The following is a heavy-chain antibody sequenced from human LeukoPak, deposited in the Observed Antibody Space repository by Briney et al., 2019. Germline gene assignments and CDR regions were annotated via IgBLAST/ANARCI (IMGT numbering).Heavy chain of an antibody. CDR1: GFTFSSNY. J-gene: IGHJ3*02. Sequence: GGSLRLSCAASGFTFSSNYMSWVRQAPGKGLEWVSVIYSGGRTYYADSVKGRFTISRDNSKNTLYLQMNSLRAEDTAVYYCARDRGYYDSSGYYHTISDAFDIWGQGTMVTVSS. D-gene: IGHD3-22*01. CDR3: ARDRGYYDSSGYYHTISDAFDI. CDR2: IYSGGRT. V-gene: IGHV3-53*01.